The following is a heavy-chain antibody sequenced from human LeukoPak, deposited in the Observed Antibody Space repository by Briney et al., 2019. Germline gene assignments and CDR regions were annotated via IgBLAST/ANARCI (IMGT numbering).Heavy chain of an antibody. Sequence: GASVKVSCKASGYTFTSYGISWVRQAPGQGLEWMGWISAYNGNTNYAQKLQGRVTMTTDTSTSTAYMELRSLRSDDTAVYYCARAQTRGLLWFGVSHLYYYMDVWGKGTTVTISS. J-gene: IGHJ6*03. CDR2: ISAYNGNT. CDR3: ARAQTRGLLWFGVSHLYYYMDV. CDR1: GYTFTSYG. D-gene: IGHD3-10*01. V-gene: IGHV1-18*01.